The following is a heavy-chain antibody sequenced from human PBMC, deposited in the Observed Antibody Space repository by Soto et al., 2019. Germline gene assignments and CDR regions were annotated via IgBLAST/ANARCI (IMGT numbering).Heavy chain of an antibody. CDR3: AKGRGGSGSLTPRVDF. D-gene: IGHD3-10*01. CDR2: ISGGGDTT. CDR1: GFTFNNYA. J-gene: IGHJ4*02. Sequence: EVQLLESGGGLVQPGVSLRLSCAASGFTFNNYAMSWVRQAPGKGLEWVSAISGGGDTTSYADSVKGRFTVSRDGSKNTLYLQMSSLRAEHTALYYCAKGRGGSGSLTPRVDFWGQGTLVTVSS. V-gene: IGHV3-23*01.